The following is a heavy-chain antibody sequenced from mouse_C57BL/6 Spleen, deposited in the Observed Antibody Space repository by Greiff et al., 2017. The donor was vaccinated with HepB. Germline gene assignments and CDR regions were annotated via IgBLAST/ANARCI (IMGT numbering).Heavy chain of an antibody. D-gene: IGHD2-5*01. Sequence: VQLQQSGPELVKPGASVKISCKASGYSFTSYYIHWVKQRPGQGLEWIGWIYPGSGNTKYNEKFKGKATLTADTSSSTAYMQLSSLTSEDSAVYYCARIRPYYSNYGGFDYWGQGTTLTVSS. CDR3: ARIRPYYSNYGGFDY. CDR1: GYSFTSYY. CDR2: IYPGSGNT. V-gene: IGHV1-66*01. J-gene: IGHJ2*01.